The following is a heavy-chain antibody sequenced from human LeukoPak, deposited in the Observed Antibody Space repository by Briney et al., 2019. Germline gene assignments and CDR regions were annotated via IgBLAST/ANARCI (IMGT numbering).Heavy chain of an antibody. J-gene: IGHJ4*02. V-gene: IGHV3-15*01. CDR1: GFTFKNAW. Sequence: GGSLRLSCTASGFTFKNAWMSWVRQAPGKGLEWVGRIKRKTDTGTIDYAAPVKGRFTMSRDDSKNTLYLQMNSLKIEDTAVYYCTTDLAPRTTVTDSWGQGTLVTVSS. CDR3: TTDLAPRTTVTDS. CDR2: IKRKTDTGTI. D-gene: IGHD4-11*01.